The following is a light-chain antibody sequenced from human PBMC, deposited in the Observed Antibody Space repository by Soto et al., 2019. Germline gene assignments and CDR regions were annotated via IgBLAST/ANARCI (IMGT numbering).Light chain of an antibody. CDR1: QAMSTY. Sequence: DIQLTQSPSFLSASVGDTVTITCRASQAMSTYLAWYQQKPGKVPKLLICSASTLQSGVPPRFSGGGSGTEFTLTISTLQPDEYGIYYCQQLNGYQLAFGGGTNVEIK. CDR3: QQLNGYQLA. V-gene: IGKV1-9*01. J-gene: IGKJ4*01. CDR2: SAS.